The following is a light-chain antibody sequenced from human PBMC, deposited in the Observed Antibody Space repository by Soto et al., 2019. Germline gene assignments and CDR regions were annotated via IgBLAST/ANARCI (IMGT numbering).Light chain of an antibody. J-gene: IGLJ1*01. CDR3: SSFAGTNSFV. Sequence: QSALTQPPSASGSPGQSVTISCTGTTGDIGAFNYVSWYQQRPGKAHNLIIYDVTRRPSGVHDRTFASTSDTTASLTVSVLPAEEEDDYYCSSFAGTNSFVFGTGTKLTVL. CDR1: TGDIGAFNY. V-gene: IGLV2-8*01. CDR2: DVT.